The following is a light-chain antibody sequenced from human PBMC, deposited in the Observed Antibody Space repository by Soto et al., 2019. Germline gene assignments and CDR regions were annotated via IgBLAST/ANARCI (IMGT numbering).Light chain of an antibody. CDR2: DAS. Sequence: EIVLTQSPATLSLSPGERATLSCRASQSVSSYLAWYQQKPGQAPRLLIYDASNRATGIPARFSGSGSGTDFTLTISSVEPDDFAVYYCQQRTNWPPNTFGQGTRLEIK. CDR3: QQRTNWPPNT. V-gene: IGKV3-11*01. CDR1: QSVSSY. J-gene: IGKJ5*01.